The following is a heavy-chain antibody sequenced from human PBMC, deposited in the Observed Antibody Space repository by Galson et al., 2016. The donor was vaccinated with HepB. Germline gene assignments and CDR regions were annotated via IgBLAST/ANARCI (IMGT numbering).Heavy chain of an antibody. CDR3: ARDNYVYGNFLDY. CDR2: ISNDGSKK. CDR1: GFPFSSHT. J-gene: IGHJ4*02. Sequence: SLRLSCAASGFPFSSHTMHWVRQAPGKGLEWVAVISNDGSKKNYANSVKGQFTISRDNSKNTLYLQRSSLRVVDTAAYYRARDNYVYGNFLDYWGQGTLVTVSS. D-gene: IGHD3-10*02. V-gene: IGHV3-30-3*01.